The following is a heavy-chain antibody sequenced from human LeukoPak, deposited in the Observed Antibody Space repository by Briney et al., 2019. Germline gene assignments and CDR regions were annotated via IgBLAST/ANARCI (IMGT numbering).Heavy chain of an antibody. CDR3: ARDYYYDSSGYYSFGAIDI. Sequence: SETLSLTCTGSGVSISSYYWSWIRQPPGKGLEWMVFIYYSGSTNYNPSLKSRVTVSVDTTKNQYSLKLSSVTATDTAVYYCARDYYYDSSGYYSFGAIDIWGQGTMVTVSS. V-gene: IGHV4-59*01. J-gene: IGHJ3*02. D-gene: IGHD3-22*01. CDR1: GVSISSYY. CDR2: IYYSGST.